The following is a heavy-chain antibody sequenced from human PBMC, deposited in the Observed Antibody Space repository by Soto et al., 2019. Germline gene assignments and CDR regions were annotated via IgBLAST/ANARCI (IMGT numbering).Heavy chain of an antibody. D-gene: IGHD3-3*01. CDR3: ARGGGVGVAGSAAFDM. Sequence: QLHLVQSGAVVKKPGASVTVSCSASGYPVTAYYMHWVRQAPGRGLEWMGGINPATGAAKYTQTFQGRVTMTRATSTGTVCIELSGLTSQDTAVFYWARGGGVGVAGSAAFDMWVPGTLVTVSS. J-gene: IGHJ3*02. V-gene: IGHV1-2*02. CDR2: INPATGAA. CDR1: GYPVTAYY.